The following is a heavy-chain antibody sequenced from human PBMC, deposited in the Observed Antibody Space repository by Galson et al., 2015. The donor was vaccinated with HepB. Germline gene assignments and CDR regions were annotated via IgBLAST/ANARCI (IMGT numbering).Heavy chain of an antibody. CDR3: ARGGRYFDWLSPGRDV. CDR1: GGSISSYY. Sequence: ETLSLTCTVSGGSISSYYWSWIRQPPGKGLEWIGYIYYSGSTNYNPSLKSRVTISVDTSKNQFSLKLSSVTAADTAVYYCARGGRYFDWLSPGRDVWGQGTTVTVSS. D-gene: IGHD3-9*01. J-gene: IGHJ6*02. V-gene: IGHV4-59*01. CDR2: IYYSGST.